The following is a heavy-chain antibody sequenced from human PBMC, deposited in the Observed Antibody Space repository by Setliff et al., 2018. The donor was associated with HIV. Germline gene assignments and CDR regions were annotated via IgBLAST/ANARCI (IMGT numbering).Heavy chain of an antibody. CDR2: ISGGGKSI. CDR3: VKDEEYIGVVSATMNMPGYYHYYYMDV. D-gene: IGHD2-2*01. Sequence: PGGSLRLSCAASGFTFSSYTMHWVRQAPGKGLEWVASISGGGKSIYYADSVKGRFTISRDNADRSLYLQMNSLRAEDTAVYHCVKDEEYIGVVSATMNMPGYYHYYYMDVWGKGSTVTVSS. CDR1: GFTFSSYT. J-gene: IGHJ6*03. V-gene: IGHV3-21*01.